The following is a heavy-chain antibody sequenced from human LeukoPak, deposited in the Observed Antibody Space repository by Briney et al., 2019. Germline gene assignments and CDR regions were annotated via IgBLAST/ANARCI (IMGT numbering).Heavy chain of an antibody. CDR3: ARGVAASLDWFDP. CDR1: RGSISSGGYY. CDR2: IYYSGGT. D-gene: IGHD2-15*01. Sequence: SQTLSLTCTVSRGSISSGGYYWNWIRQHPEKGLEWIGYIYYSGGTYYNPSLKSRVTMSVDTSKNQFSLNLSSVTAADTAVYYCARGVAASLDWFDPWGQGTLVTVSS. V-gene: IGHV4-31*03. J-gene: IGHJ5*02.